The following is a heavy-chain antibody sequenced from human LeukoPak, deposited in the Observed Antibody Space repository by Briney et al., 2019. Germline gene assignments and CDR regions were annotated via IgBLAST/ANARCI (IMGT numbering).Heavy chain of an antibody. D-gene: IGHD5-18*01. CDR1: GDSVNSYY. Sequence: PSETLSLTCTVSGDSVNSYYWTWLRQPPGKGPEWIAYIYSGGSTNYNPSLKSRVTISIDISKNQFSLNLTSVTASDTAVYYCARDRGYSYGPLDYWGQGALVIVSS. CDR2: IYSGGST. CDR3: ARDRGYSYGPLDY. J-gene: IGHJ4*02. V-gene: IGHV4-59*02.